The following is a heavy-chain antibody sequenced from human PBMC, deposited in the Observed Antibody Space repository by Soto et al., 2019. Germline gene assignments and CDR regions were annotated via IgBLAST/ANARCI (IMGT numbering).Heavy chain of an antibody. V-gene: IGHV4-30-4*02. CDR1: DGSNSRGDYY. J-gene: IGHJ5*02. Sequence: SDTLYLTCNVSDGSNSRGDYYWSRIRQPPGKGLEWIGYIYYSGSTYYNPSLKSRVTISVDTSKNQFSLKLSSVTAADTAVYYCARAIYSYGYFVVWFDPWGQGTLVTVSA. CDR2: IYYSGST. CDR3: ARAIYSYGYFVVWFDP. D-gene: IGHD5-18*01.